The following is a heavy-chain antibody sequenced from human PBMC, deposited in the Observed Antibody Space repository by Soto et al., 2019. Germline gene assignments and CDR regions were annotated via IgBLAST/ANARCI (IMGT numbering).Heavy chain of an antibody. CDR2: INTDGSSA. D-gene: IGHD2-8*01. CDR1: GFTFSGHW. CDR3: VREGLSTTDGVWSYYYMDV. J-gene: IGHJ6*03. V-gene: IGHV3-74*01. Sequence: GGSLRLSCAASGFTFSGHWMHWVRQGPGKGLVWVSRINTDGSSATYADSVKGRFTISRDNAKNTLYLQMNSLRAEDTAVYYCVREGLSTTDGVWSYYYMDVWGKGTTVTVSS.